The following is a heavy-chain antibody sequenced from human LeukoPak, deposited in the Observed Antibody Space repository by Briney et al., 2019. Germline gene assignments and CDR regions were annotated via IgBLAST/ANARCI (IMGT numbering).Heavy chain of an antibody. CDR3: AKDNLAIAAAGRGSWFDP. CDR2: ISWDGGST. Sequence: GGSLRLSCAASGFTFDDYAMHWVRQAPGKGLEWVSVISWDGGSTYYVDSVKGRFTISRDNSKNYLYLQMNSLRTEDTALYYCAKDNLAIAAAGRGSWFDPWGQGTLVTVSS. D-gene: IGHD6-13*01. V-gene: IGHV3-43D*03. CDR1: GFTFDDYA. J-gene: IGHJ5*02.